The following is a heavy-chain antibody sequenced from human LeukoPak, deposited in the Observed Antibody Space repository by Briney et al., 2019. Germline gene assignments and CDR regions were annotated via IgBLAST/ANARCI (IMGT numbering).Heavy chain of an antibody. V-gene: IGHV4-34*01. CDR2: INHGGST. J-gene: IGHJ4*02. CDR1: GGSFSGYY. Sequence: SETLSLTCAVYGGSFSGYYWSWIRQPPGKGLEWIGEINHGGSTNYNPSLKSRVTISVDTSKNQFSLKLSSVTAADTAVYYCAKYYYDSSDYYSKLPSYFDYWGQGTLVTVSS. D-gene: IGHD3-22*01. CDR3: AKYYYDSSDYYSKLPSYFDY.